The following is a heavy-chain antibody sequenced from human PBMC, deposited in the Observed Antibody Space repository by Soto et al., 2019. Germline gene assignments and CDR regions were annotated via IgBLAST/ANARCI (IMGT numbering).Heavy chain of an antibody. Sequence: PWGSLRLSCAASGFTFSDSYMNWIRQAPGKGLERVSYISSSGSTIYYADSVKGRFTISRDNAKNSLYLQMNSLRAEDTAVYYCARDRYGGDYFDYWGQGTLVTVSS. CDR1: GFTFSDSY. D-gene: IGHD3-16*01. CDR2: ISSSGSTI. J-gene: IGHJ4*02. CDR3: ARDRYGGDYFDY. V-gene: IGHV3-11*01.